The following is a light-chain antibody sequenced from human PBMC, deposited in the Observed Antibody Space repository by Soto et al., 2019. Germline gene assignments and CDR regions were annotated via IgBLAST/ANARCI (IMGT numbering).Light chain of an antibody. CDR1: QGISSY. Sequence: AIRMTQSPSSLSASTGDRVTITCRASQGISSYLAWYQQKPGKAPKLLIYAASTLQSGVPSRFSGSGSGTEFTLTITSLLPDDFATYFCQQYSSYSLPTFGGGTKVDI. CDR2: AAS. J-gene: IGKJ4*01. CDR3: QQYSSYSLPT. V-gene: IGKV1-8*01.